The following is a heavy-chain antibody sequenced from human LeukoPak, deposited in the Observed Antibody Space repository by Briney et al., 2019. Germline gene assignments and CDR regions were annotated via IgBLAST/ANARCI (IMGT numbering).Heavy chain of an antibody. D-gene: IGHD2-21*02. CDR1: GFTFSTHD. J-gene: IGHJ3*02. CDR3: TSHTGTGDAFRPFHI. CDR2: INSRSSTI. V-gene: IGHV3-48*04. Sequence: GGSLRLSCAASGFTFSTHDVNWVRQAPGKGLEWVSFINSRSSTIYYADSVKGRFTISRDNAKNSLYLQMNSLRAEDTAVYYCTSHTGTGDAFRPFHIWGQGTMVTVSS.